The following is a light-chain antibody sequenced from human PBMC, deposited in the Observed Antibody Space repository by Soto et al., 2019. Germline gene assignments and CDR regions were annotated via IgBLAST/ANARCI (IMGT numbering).Light chain of an antibody. Sequence: EIVMTQSPATLSVSPGEGATLSCRASQSVSSKLAWHQQKPGQAPRLLIYGASSRATGIPDRFSGSGSGTDFTLTISRLEPEDFAVYYCQQYGSSPRTFGQGTRLEIK. V-gene: IGKV3-20*01. CDR3: QQYGSSPRT. CDR1: QSVSSK. J-gene: IGKJ5*01. CDR2: GAS.